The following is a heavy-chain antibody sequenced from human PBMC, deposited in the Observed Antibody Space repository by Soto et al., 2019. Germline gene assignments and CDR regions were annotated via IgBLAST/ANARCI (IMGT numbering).Heavy chain of an antibody. CDR3: ARGGSSGWLFDY. CDR2: INAGNGNT. D-gene: IGHD6-19*01. J-gene: IGHJ4*02. CDR1: GHTFTSYA. Sequence: QVQLVQSGAEEKKPGASVKVSCKASGHTFTSYAMHWVRQAPGQRLEWMGWINAGNGNTKYSQKFQGRVTITRDTSASTAYMELSSLRSEDTAVYYCARGGSSGWLFDYWGQGTLVTVSS. V-gene: IGHV1-3*05.